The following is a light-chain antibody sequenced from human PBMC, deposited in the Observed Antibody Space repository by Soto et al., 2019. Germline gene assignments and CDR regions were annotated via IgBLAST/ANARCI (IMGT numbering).Light chain of an antibody. CDR2: DVS. CDR3: SSYTSSSTLGLV. CDR1: SSDVGGYNY. J-gene: IGLJ1*01. V-gene: IGLV2-14*01. Sequence: QSALTQPASGSGSPGQSITISCTGTSSDVGGYNYVSWYQQHPGKAPKLMIYDVSNRPSGVSNRFSGSKSGNTASLTISGLQAEDEADYYCSSYTSSSTLGLVFGTGTKVTVL.